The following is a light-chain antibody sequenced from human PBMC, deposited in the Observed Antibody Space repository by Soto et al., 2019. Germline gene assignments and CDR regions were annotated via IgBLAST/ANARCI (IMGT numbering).Light chain of an antibody. CDR2: DAS. Sequence: DIQMTQSPSSLSASVGDIVTITCRASQSISSYLNWYQQKPGKAPKLLIYDASNLETGVPSRFSGSGSGTEFTLTISSLQPDDFASYYCQQYTDNWTFGQGTKVDI. CDR3: QQYTDNWT. CDR1: QSISSY. V-gene: IGKV1-33*01. J-gene: IGKJ1*01.